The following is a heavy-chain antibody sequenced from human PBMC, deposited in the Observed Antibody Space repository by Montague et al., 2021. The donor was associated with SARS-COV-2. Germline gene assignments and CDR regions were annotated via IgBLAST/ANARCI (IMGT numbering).Heavy chain of an antibody. CDR3: ARTNYQPLSPNYYYYGMDV. D-gene: IGHD2-2*01. CDR1: GFSLSTSGMC. V-gene: IGHV2-70*11. CDR2: IDWDDDK. Sequence: PALLKPTQTLTLTRTFSGFSLSTSGMCVSWIRQPPGKALEWLARIDWDDDKYYSTSLKTRLTISKDTSKNQVVLTMTNMDPVDTATHYCARTNYQPLSPNYYYYGMDVWGQGTTVTVSS. J-gene: IGHJ6*02.